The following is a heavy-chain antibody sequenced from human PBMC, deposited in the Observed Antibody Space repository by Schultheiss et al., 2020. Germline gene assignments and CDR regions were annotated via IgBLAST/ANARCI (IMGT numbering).Heavy chain of an antibody. Sequence: GGSLRLSCAASGFTFSSYAMHWVRQAPGKGLEWVSYISSSSSTIYYADSVKGRFTISRDNAKNSLYLQMNSLRAEDTAVYYCARDIFGGYNPWGQGTLVTVSS. J-gene: IGHJ5*02. D-gene: IGHD5-24*01. CDR3: ARDIFGGYNP. V-gene: IGHV3-48*04. CDR2: ISSSSSTI. CDR1: GFTFSSYA.